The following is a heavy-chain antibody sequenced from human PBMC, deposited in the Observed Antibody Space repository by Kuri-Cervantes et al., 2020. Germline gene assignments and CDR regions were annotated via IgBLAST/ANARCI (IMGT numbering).Heavy chain of an antibody. J-gene: IGHJ3*02. CDR3: ARDGRSTLTGRGAFNI. CDR2: IYYSGST. D-gene: IGHD4-17*01. CDR1: GGSISSYY. Sequence: SETLSLTCTVSGGSISSYYWSWIRQPPGKGLEWIGYIYYSGSTNYNPSLKSRVTISVDKSKNQFSLKLSSVTAADTAVYYCARDGRSTLTGRGAFNIWGQGTMVTVSS. V-gene: IGHV4-59*12.